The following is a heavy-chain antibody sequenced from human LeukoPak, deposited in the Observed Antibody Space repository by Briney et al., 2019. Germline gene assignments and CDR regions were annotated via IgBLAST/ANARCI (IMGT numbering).Heavy chain of an antibody. CDR2: SYYSGST. J-gene: IGHJ6*02. CDR1: GGSISSSSYY. CDR3: ASAKARRQYQLPYYYYYGMDV. V-gene: IGHV4-39*01. Sequence: PSETLSLTCTVSGGSISSSSYYWGWIRQPPGKGLEWIGSSYYSGSTYYNPSLKSRVTISVDTSKNQFSLKLSSVTAADTAVYYCASAKARRQYQLPYYYYYGMDVWGQGTTVTVSS. D-gene: IGHD2-2*01.